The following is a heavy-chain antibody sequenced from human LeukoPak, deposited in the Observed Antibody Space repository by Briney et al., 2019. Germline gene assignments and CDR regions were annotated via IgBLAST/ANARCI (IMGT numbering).Heavy chain of an antibody. CDR1: GFTFSDYF. CDR3: AKDGIAYCGGDCGYDAFHI. Sequence: GGSLRLSCAASGFTFSDYFMSWIRQAPGKGLEWVSYFSSSSSYTTYADSVKGRFTISRDNSQSTLYLQMNSLRAEDTAVYYCAKDGIAYCGGDCGYDAFHIWGQGTMVTVSS. CDR2: FSSSSSYT. D-gene: IGHD2-21*02. J-gene: IGHJ3*02. V-gene: IGHV3-11*05.